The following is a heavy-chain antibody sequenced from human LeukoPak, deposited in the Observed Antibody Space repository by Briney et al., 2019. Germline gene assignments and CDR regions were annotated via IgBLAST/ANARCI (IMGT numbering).Heavy chain of an antibody. CDR2: ISSSSSTI. J-gene: IGHJ4*02. V-gene: IGHV3-48*01. Sequence: GGSLRLSCAAPGFTFSSYSMNWVRQAPDKGLEWVSYISSSSSTIYYADSVKGRFTISRDNAKKSLYLQMNSLRAEDTAVYYCARDLVDDWGQGTLVTVSS. CDR3: ARDLVDD. D-gene: IGHD1-26*01. CDR1: GFTFSSYS.